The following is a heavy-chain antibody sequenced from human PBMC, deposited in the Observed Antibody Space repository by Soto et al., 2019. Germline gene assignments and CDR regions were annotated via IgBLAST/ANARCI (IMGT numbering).Heavy chain of an antibody. CDR1: GFTFSSYG. CDR2: ISYDGGNK. V-gene: IGHV3-30*18. D-gene: IGHD2-2*01. J-gene: IGHJ6*02. CDR3: VKSLGFCSSSSCSRDYYYYYGMDV. Sequence: PGGSLRLSCAASGFTFSSYGMDWVRQAPGKXLEWVTLISYDGGNKYYADSVKGRFSISRDNSRNTLYLQMNSLRPEDAAVYYCVKSLGFCSSSSCSRDYYYYYGMDVWGQGTTVTVSS.